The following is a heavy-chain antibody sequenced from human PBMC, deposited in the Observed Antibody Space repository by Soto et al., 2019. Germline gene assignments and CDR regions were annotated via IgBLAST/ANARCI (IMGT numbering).Heavy chain of an antibody. CDR1: RFTFSSYG. CDR2: ISYDGSNK. Sequence: GGSLRLSCAASRFTFSSYGMHWVRQAPGKGLEWVAVISYDGSNKYYADSVKGRFTISRDNSKNTLYLQMNSLRAEDTAVYYCAKEREMATTYYFDYWGQGTLVTVSS. D-gene: IGHD5-12*01. V-gene: IGHV3-30*18. CDR3: AKEREMATTYYFDY. J-gene: IGHJ4*02.